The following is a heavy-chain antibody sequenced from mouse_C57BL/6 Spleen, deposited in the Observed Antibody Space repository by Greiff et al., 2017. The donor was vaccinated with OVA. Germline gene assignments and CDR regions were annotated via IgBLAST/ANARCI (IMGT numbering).Heavy chain of an antibody. J-gene: IGHJ1*03. V-gene: IGHV1-81*01. D-gene: IGHD2-4*01. CDR2: IYPRSGNT. Sequence: VQLQESGAELARPGASVKLSCKASGYTFTSYGISWVKQRTGQGLEWIGEIYPRSGNTYYNEKFKGKATLTADKSSSTAYMELRSLTSEDSAVYFCARFPYDYDAYWYFDVWGTGTTVTVSS. CDR3: ARFPYDYDAYWYFDV. CDR1: GYTFTSYG.